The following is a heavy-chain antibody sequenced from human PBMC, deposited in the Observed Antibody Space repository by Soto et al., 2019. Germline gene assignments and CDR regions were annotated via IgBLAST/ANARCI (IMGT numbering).Heavy chain of an antibody. CDR1: CYTFTSYN. CDR3: ARAAGRFEELFWINP. CDR2: INPRGFFT. Sequence: QVQLVQSGAEVKKPGASVKVSCKASCYTFTSYNIHWLRQAPGQGLEWVGMINPRGFFTTYAQKFRGRITMTAATSTNIDYTELTNLRTEDTAVYYCARAAGRFEELFWINPWGQGTLISVSS. V-gene: IGHV1-46*01. J-gene: IGHJ5*02. D-gene: IGHD3-10*01.